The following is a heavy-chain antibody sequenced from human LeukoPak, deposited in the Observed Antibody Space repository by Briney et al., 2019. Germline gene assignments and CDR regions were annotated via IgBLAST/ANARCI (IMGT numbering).Heavy chain of an antibody. CDR2: IYYSGST. Sequence: PSETLSLTCTVSGGSISSSSYYWGWIRQPPGKGLECIGSIYYSGSTYYNPSLKSRVTISVDTSKNQFSLKLSSVTAADTAVYYCARHEFVVTATQFDPWGQGTLVTVSS. CDR3: ARHEFVVTATQFDP. D-gene: IGHD2-21*02. J-gene: IGHJ5*02. V-gene: IGHV4-39*01. CDR1: GGSISSSSYY.